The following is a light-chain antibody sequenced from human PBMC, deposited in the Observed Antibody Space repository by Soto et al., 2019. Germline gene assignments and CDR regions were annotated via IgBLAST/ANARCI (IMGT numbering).Light chain of an antibody. Sequence: EIVLTQSACTLSLSPGERATLSCRASQSLSSNYLGWYQQKPGQAPRLLIYDAFSRATGIPDRFSGSGSGTDFTLTISRLEPEDFAVYFCQQYDYLITFGQGTRLEIK. CDR2: DAF. CDR1: QSLSSNY. J-gene: IGKJ5*01. V-gene: IGKV3-20*01. CDR3: QQYDYLIT.